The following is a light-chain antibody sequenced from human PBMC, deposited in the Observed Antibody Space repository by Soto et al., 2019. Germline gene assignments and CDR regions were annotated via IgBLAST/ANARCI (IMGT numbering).Light chain of an antibody. J-gene: IGKJ1*01. Sequence: EVVMTQSPGTLSLSPGESATLSCRASQSVSSSFLAWYQQKAGQAPRLLIYGASRRATGIPDRFSGSESGTDFTLTISRLEPEYFAVYYCQQYVSSPWAFGQGTKVEI. CDR2: GAS. V-gene: IGKV3-20*01. CDR1: QSVSSSF. CDR3: QQYVSSPWA.